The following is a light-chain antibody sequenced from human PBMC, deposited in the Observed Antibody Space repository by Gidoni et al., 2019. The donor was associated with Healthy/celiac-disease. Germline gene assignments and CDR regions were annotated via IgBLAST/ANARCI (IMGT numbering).Light chain of an antibody. CDR1: QSVNSN. V-gene: IGKV3-15*01. Sequence: KVMTQSPATLSVSPGERATPSCRASQSVNSNLAWYQQKPGQAPRLLIYGASTRPTGIPARFSGSGSGTEFTLTISSLQSEDFAVYFCQQYNNWPPWLTFGGXTKVEIK. CDR3: QQYNNWPPWLT. CDR2: GAS. J-gene: IGKJ4*01.